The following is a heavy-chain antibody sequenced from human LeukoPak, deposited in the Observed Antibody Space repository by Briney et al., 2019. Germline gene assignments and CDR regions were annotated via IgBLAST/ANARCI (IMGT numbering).Heavy chain of an antibody. J-gene: IGHJ4*02. D-gene: IGHD3-3*01. Sequence: ASVKVSCKASGYTFTSYYMHWVRQAPGQGLEWMGIINPSGGSTSYAQKFQGRVTMTRDTSTSTVYMELSSLRSEDTAVYYCAREGWELRFLEWLFDYWGQGTLVTVSS. CDR2: INPSGGST. CDR1: GYTFTSYY. CDR3: AREGWELRFLEWLFDY. V-gene: IGHV1-46*01.